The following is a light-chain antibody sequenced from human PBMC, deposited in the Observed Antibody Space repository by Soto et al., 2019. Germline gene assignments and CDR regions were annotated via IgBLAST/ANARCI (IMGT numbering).Light chain of an antibody. CDR1: QSVSSSY. CDR3: QHYGSSPRT. V-gene: IGKV3-20*01. J-gene: IGKJ1*01. CDR2: GAS. Sequence: EIVLTQSPGTLSLSPGERATLSCRASQSVSSSYLAWYQQKPGQAPRLLIYGASSRATGIPDRFSGSWSGTDFTLTISRLEPEDAALYYCQHYGSSPRTFGQGTKVEIK.